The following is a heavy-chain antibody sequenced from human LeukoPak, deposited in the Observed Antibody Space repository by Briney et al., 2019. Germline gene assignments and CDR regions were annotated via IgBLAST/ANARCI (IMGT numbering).Heavy chain of an antibody. CDR3: ARGGEWELLGGDYFDY. J-gene: IGHJ4*02. CDR1: GGSFSGYY. CDR2: INHSGST. V-gene: IGHV4-34*01. Sequence: PSETLSLTCAVYGGSFSGYYWSWIRQPPGKGLEWIGEINHSGSTNYNPSLKSRVTISVDTPKNQFSLKLSSVTAADTAVYYCARGGEWELLGGDYFDYWGQGTLVTVSS. D-gene: IGHD1-26*01.